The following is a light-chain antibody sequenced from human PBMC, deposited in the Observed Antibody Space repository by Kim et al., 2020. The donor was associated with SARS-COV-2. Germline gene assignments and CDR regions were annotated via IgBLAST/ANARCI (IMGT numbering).Light chain of an antibody. J-gene: IGLJ1*01. V-gene: IGLV2-14*01. CDR1: TSDVGSHSY. Sequence: GHSIAISCPVTTSDVGSHSYVSCYQRHPGKTPKVMIYEVTRRPSGVSNRFSVSKSGNTAALTISGLQADDEADYYCCSYTNTYTFLFGTGTKFTVL. CDR3: CSYTNTYTFL. CDR2: EVT.